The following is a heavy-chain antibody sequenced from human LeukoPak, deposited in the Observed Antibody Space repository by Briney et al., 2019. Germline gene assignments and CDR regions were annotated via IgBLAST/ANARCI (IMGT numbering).Heavy chain of an antibody. J-gene: IGHJ4*02. CDR1: GGSFSDYY. Sequence: SETLSLTCAVYGGSFSDYYWNWIRQPPGKGLEWIGEINQSGSTNYNPSLKSRVTISVDTSKNQFSLKLSSVTAADTAVYYCARIRGGWYYFDYWGQGTLVTVSS. D-gene: IGHD6-19*01. CDR3: ARIRGGWYYFDY. CDR2: INQSGST. V-gene: IGHV4-34*01.